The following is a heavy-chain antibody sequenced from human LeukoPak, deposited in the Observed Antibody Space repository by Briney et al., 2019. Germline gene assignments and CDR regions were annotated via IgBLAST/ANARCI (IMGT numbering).Heavy chain of an antibody. CDR1: GGSISSGSYY. D-gene: IGHD5-18*01. Sequence: PSETLSLTCTVSGGSISSGSYYWSWIRQPAGKGLEWIGRIYTSGSTNYNPSLKRRVTISVDTSKNQFSLKLSSVTAADTAVYYCARTRPGYSYGYYYYYMDVRGKGTTVTISS. V-gene: IGHV4-61*02. J-gene: IGHJ6*03. CDR2: IYTSGST. CDR3: ARTRPGYSYGYYYYYMDV.